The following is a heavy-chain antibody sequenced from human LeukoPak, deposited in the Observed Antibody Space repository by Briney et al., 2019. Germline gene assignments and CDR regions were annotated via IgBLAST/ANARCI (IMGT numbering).Heavy chain of an antibody. J-gene: IGHJ3*01. V-gene: IGHV3-30*02. Sequence: PGGSLRLSCAASGFTFSTYGMHWVRQAPGKGLEWVAFIRYDGTHKYYSDSVRGRFTISRDNSKNTLYLQMNSLKSEDTAAYYCANEAFMSETDAFDFWGQGTVVTVSS. CDR3: ANEAFMSETDAFDF. CDR1: GFTFSTYG. CDR2: IRYDGTHK. D-gene: IGHD3-16*01.